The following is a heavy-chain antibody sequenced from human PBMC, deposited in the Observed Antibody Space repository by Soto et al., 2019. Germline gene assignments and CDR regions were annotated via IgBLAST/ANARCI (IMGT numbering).Heavy chain of an antibody. Sequence: GGSLRLSCAASGFTFSSYAMHWVRQAPGKGLEWVAVISYDGSNKYYADYVKGRFTISRDNSKNTLYLQMNSLRAEDTAVYYCARDGTIFGVVYYYGMDVWGQGTTVTVSS. J-gene: IGHJ6*02. CDR3: ARDGTIFGVVYYYGMDV. CDR2: ISYDGSNK. CDR1: GFTFSSYA. D-gene: IGHD3-3*01. V-gene: IGHV3-30-3*01.